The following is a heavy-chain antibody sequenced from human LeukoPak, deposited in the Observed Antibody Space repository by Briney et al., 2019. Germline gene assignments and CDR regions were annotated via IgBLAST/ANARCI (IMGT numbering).Heavy chain of an antibody. CDR3: AKDSRGWLTYGMDV. CDR2: ISGSGAST. Sequence: PGGSLRLSCLTSGFTLSTNAMSWVRQAPGKGLEWISGISGSGASTYYADSVKGRFTISRDNAKNSLYLQMNSLRAEDTALYYCAKDSRGWLTYGMDVWGQGTTVTVSS. V-gene: IGHV3-23*01. J-gene: IGHJ6*02. CDR1: GFTLSTNA. D-gene: IGHD4/OR15-4a*01.